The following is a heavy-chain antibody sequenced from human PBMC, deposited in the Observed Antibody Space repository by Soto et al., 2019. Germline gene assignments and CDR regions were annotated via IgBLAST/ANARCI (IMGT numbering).Heavy chain of an antibody. CDR1: GYTFTSDY. J-gene: IGHJ6*02. D-gene: IGHD3-3*01. Sequence: ASVKVSCKASGYTFTSDYMHWVRQAPGQGLEWMGIINPSGGRTSYAQKFQGRVTMTRDTSTSTVYMELSSLRSEDTAVYYCARDQNPPYYDFWSGYYSAGMDVWGQGTTVTVSS. V-gene: IGHV1-46*01. CDR3: ARDQNPPYYDFWSGYYSAGMDV. CDR2: INPSGGRT.